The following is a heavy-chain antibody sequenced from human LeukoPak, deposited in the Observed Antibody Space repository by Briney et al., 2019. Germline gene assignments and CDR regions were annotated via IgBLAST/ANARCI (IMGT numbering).Heavy chain of an antibody. CDR3: TREYYDSSGYYSYVDY. J-gene: IGHJ4*02. V-gene: IGHV3-49*03. Sequence: GGSLRLSCTASGFTFGDYAMSWFRQAPGKGLEWVGFIRSKAYGGTTEYAASVKGRFTISRDDSKSIAYLQMNSLKTEDTAVYYCTREYYDSSGYYSYVDYWGQGTLVTVSS. D-gene: IGHD3-22*01. CDR2: IRSKAYGGTT. CDR1: GFTFGDYA.